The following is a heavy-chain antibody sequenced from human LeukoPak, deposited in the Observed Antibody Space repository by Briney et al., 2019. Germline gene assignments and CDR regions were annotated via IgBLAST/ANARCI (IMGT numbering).Heavy chain of an antibody. CDR2: ISSSGSTI. CDR1: GFPFTTYA. D-gene: IGHD1-26*01. CDR3: ARRDGSYYYYGMDV. J-gene: IGHJ6*02. V-gene: IGHV3-48*04. Sequence: GSLRPSCAASGFPFTTYAMSWVRKAPGKGLEWVSYISSSGSTIYYADSVKGRFTISRDNAKNSLYLQMNSLRAEDTAVYYCARRDGSYYYYGMDVWGQGTTVTVSS.